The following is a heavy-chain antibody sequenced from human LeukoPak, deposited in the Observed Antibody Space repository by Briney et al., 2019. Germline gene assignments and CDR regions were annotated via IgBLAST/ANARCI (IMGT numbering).Heavy chain of an antibody. V-gene: IGHV3-7*04. J-gene: IGHJ6*02. Sequence: GGSLRLSCAVSGFTFSSYWMSWVRPAPGKGLEWVANIKQEGSEKYYVDSVKGRFTISRDNAKNSLYLQMNRLRAEDTAVYYCARAGYSSSWYPSWGQGTTVTVP. CDR2: IKQEGSEK. CDR3: ARAGYSSSWYPS. CDR1: GFTFSSYW. D-gene: IGHD6-13*01.